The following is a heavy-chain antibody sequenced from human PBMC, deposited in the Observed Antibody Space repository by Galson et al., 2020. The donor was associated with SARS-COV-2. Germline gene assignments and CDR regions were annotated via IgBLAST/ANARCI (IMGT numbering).Heavy chain of an antibody. CDR2: IYYSGST. CDR1: GGSISSYY. D-gene: IGHD4-4*01. Sequence: SPTLSLTCTVSGGSISSYYWSWIRQPPGKGLEWIGYIYYSGSTNYNPSLKSRVTISLDTSKNQFSLKLSSVTAADTAVYYCARERGSYSNYAYDYYGMDVWGQGTTVTVSS. J-gene: IGHJ6*02. CDR3: ARERGSYSNYAYDYYGMDV. V-gene: IGHV4-59*01.